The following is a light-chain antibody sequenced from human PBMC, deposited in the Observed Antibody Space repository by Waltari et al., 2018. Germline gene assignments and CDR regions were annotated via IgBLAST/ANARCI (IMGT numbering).Light chain of an antibody. J-gene: IGLJ3*02. CDR3: AAWDDSLSGWV. V-gene: IGLV1-47*01. CDR1: NPNIATHS. Sequence: QSVLTQPPSASGTPGQTVTISCSGSNPNIATHSLCWYQPVPETAPNPLLYRNNQRPSGVPDRFSGSKSGTSASLTISGLRSEDEADYYCAAWDDSLSGWVFGGGTKLTVL. CDR2: RNN.